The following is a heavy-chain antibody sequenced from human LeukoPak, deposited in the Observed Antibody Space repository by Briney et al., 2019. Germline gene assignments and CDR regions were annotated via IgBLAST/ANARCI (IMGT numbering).Heavy chain of an antibody. Sequence: PGGSLRLSCSASGFTFSSYAMQWVRQAPGKGLEYVSAISNDGGNTYYADSVKGRFTISRDNSNNTLFLQVSSLRAEDTAVYYCVKRFGYNSGWNDYWGQGTLVTVSS. V-gene: IGHV3-64D*06. CDR2: ISNDGGNT. J-gene: IGHJ4*02. CDR1: GFTFSSYA. D-gene: IGHD6-19*01. CDR3: VKRFGYNSGWNDY.